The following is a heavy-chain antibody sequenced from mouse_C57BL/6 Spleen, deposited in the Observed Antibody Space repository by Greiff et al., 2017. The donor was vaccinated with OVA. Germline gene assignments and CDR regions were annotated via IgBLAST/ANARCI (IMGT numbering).Heavy chain of an antibody. CDR2: IYPGSGNT. Sequence: QVQLQQSGAELVRPGASVKLSCKASGYTFTDYYINWVKQRPGQGLEWIARIYPGSGNTYYNEKFKGKATLTAEKSSSTAYMQLSSLTSEDSAVYFCARGLTGTHFDYWGQGTTLTVSS. D-gene: IGHD4-1*01. CDR1: GYTFTDYY. CDR3: ARGLTGTHFDY. J-gene: IGHJ2*01. V-gene: IGHV1-76*01.